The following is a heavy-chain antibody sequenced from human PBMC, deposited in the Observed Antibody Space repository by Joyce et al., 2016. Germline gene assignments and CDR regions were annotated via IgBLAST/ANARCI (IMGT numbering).Heavy chain of an antibody. D-gene: IGHD6-19*01. CDR1: GFTGINNY. V-gene: IGHV3-53*01. J-gene: IGHJ4*02. Sequence: EVQLVESGGGLVQPGGSLRLSCAASGFTGINNYMSWVRQAPGKGLDGVSVIYRGGSTNYADSVKGRFTISRDNSKNMLYLQMNSLRVDDTAVYYCVRGYSSGWYYFDYWGQGTLVTVSS. CDR2: IYRGGST. CDR3: VRGYSSGWYYFDY.